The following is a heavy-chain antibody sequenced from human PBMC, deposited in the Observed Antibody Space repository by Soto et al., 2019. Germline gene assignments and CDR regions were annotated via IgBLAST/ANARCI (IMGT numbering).Heavy chain of an antibody. CDR1: GGTFSSYA. J-gene: IGHJ6*02. V-gene: IGHV1-69*13. CDR3: ASLSGYAGYYGMDV. CDR2: IIPIFGTA. Sequence: ASVKVSCKASGGTFSSYAISWVRQAPGQGLEWMGGIIPIFGTANYAQKFQGRVTITADESTSTAYMELSSLRSEDTAVYYCASLSGYAGYYGMDVWGQGTTVTVSS. D-gene: IGHD5-12*01.